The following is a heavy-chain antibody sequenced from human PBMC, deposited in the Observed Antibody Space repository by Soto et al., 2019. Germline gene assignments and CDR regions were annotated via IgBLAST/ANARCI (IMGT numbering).Heavy chain of an antibody. CDR3: AKEPVGHDWYFDV. V-gene: IGHV3-23*01. J-gene: IGHJ2*01. CDR2: ISGSGIST. CDR1: GFTLRSYA. Sequence: DVQLLESGGGLVQPGGSLSLSCAASGFTLRSYARSWVCHAPGKGLEWVSGISGSGISTHNEDSVKGRFTVSRDNSKNTLYLQMNSLGAEDTAVYNCAKEPVGHDWYFDVWGRSTLVTVSS.